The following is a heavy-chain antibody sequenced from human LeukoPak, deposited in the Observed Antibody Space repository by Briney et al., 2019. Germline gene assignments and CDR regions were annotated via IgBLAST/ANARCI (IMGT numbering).Heavy chain of an antibody. J-gene: IGHJ1*01. Sequence: SETLSLTCAVYGGSFSGYYWSWIRQPPGKGLEWIGEINHSGSTDYNPSLKSRVTISVDTSKNQFSLKLSSVTAADTAVYYCARVTHFGYFQHWGQGTLVTVSS. CDR1: GGSFSGYY. CDR2: INHSGST. CDR3: ARVTHFGYFQH. D-gene: IGHD3-10*01. V-gene: IGHV4-34*01.